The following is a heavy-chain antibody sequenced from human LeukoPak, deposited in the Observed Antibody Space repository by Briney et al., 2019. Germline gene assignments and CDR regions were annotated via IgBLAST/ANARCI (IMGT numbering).Heavy chain of an antibody. CDR2: INPNSGGT. Sequence: ASVKVSCKASGYTFTGYYMHWVRQAPGQGLEWMGWINPNSGGTNYAQKFQGRVTMTRDTSISTAYMELSRLRSDDTAVYYCARGWGGQNLESSSGQNNWFDPWGQGTLVTVSS. J-gene: IGHJ5*02. D-gene: IGHD6-13*01. V-gene: IGHV1-2*02. CDR1: GYTFTGYY. CDR3: ARGWGGQNLESSSGQNNWFDP.